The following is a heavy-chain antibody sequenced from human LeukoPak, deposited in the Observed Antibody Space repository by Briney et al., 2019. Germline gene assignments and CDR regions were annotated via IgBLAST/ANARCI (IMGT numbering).Heavy chain of an antibody. Sequence: GRSLRLSCAASGFTFDDYAMHWVRQAPGKGLVWVSGISWNSGSIGYADSVKGRFTISRDNAKNSLYLQMNSLRAEDTALYYCAKDIGPGEDFWSGYYDYWGQGTLVTVSS. D-gene: IGHD3-3*01. J-gene: IGHJ4*02. V-gene: IGHV3-9*01. CDR2: ISWNSGSI. CDR3: AKDIGPGEDFWSGYYDY. CDR1: GFTFDDYA.